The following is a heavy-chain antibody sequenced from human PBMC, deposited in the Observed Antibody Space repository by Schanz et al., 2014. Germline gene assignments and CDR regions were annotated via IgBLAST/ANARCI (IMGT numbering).Heavy chain of an antibody. Sequence: EVQLVESGGGLVQPGGSLRLSCAASGFTFSVYWMHWVRQPPGEGLVSVSRISGDGTTTSYADSVKGRFTISRDNAKNSLYLQMNSLRAEDTAIYYCARSGRDIGEAADYWGQGTLVTVSS. CDR3: ARSGRDIGEAADY. V-gene: IGHV3-74*01. CDR1: GFTFSVYW. J-gene: IGHJ4*02. CDR2: ISGDGTTT. D-gene: IGHD6-13*01.